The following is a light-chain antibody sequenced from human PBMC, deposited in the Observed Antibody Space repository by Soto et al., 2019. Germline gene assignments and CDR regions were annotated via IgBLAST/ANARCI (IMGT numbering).Light chain of an antibody. CDR2: AAS. Sequence: EILMAQSPATLSVSPGERATLSCRASQTVGSNLAWYQQKPGQTPRLVIYAASTRATGIPSRFSGSGSGTDFTLTISSLQSEDFAVYYCQQYNNSPRTFGQGTRVDIK. J-gene: IGKJ2*01. CDR3: QQYNNSPRT. V-gene: IGKV3-15*01. CDR1: QTVGSN.